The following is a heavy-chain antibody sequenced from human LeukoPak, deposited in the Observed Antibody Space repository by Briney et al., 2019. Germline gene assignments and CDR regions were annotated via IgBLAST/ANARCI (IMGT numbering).Heavy chain of an antibody. CDR2: ISAYNGNT. J-gene: IGHJ4*02. D-gene: IGHD3-10*01. CDR3: AREGPRVRGGGKYYFDY. V-gene: IGHV1-18*01. Sequence: ASVKVSCKASGYTFTSYGISWVRQAPGQGLEWMGWISAYNGNTNYAQKLQGRVTMTTDTSTSTAYMELRSLRSDDTAVYYCAREGPRVRGGGKYYFDYWGQGTLVTVSS. CDR1: GYTFTSYG.